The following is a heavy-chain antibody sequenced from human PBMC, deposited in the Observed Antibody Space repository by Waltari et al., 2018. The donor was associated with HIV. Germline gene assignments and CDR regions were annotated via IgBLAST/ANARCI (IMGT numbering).Heavy chain of an antibody. CDR2: VYYNGST. V-gene: IGHV4-31*03. CDR3: AGGPYYYVSSGPPHYFDY. J-gene: IGHJ4*02. Sequence: QVQLQESGPGLVKPSQTLSLTCTVSGGSISSGGYYWSWIRQPPGKGLEWMGYVYYNGSTYFHPPLKIRVTRAVDTSKIQFSLKLSSVTAADTAVYYCAGGPYYYVSSGPPHYFDYWGQGTLVTVSS. D-gene: IGHD3-22*01. CDR1: GGSISSGGYY.